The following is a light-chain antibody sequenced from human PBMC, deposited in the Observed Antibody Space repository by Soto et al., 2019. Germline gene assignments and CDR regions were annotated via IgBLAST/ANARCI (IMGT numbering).Light chain of an antibody. CDR1: QGISTD. J-gene: IGKJ3*01. V-gene: IGKV1-6*01. CDR3: LQDHNYPFT. CDR2: EAS. Sequence: AIQMTQSPSTLAASVGDRVTITCRASQGISTDLGWYQQRPGKAPNLLIYEASFLRSEIPSRFSGSGSGTVFTLTISSLQPEDFATYFCLQDHNYPFTFGPGTKVEI.